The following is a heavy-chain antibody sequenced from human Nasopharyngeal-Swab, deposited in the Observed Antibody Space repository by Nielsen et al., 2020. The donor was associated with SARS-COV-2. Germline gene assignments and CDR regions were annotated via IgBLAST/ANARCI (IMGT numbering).Heavy chain of an antibody. J-gene: IGHJ3*02. D-gene: IGHD3-3*01. Sequence: LRLSCTVSGGSISSGGYYWSWIRQHPGKGLEWIGYIYYSGSTYYNPSLKSRVTISVDTSKNQFSLKLSSVTAADTAVYYCARDSGRSTIFGVVIIDAFDIWGQGTMVTVSS. CDR3: ARDSGRSTIFGVVIIDAFDI. CDR1: GGSISSGGYY. V-gene: IGHV4-31*03. CDR2: IYYSGST.